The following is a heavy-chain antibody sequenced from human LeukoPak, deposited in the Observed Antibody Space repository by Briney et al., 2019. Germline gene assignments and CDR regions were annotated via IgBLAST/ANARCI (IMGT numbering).Heavy chain of an antibody. D-gene: IGHD3-3*01. CDR2: IYYSGST. Sequence: SETLSLTCTVSGDSISSSSYYWGWIRQPPGKGLETIGSIYYSGSTYYNPSLKSRVTISVDTSKNQFSLKLSSVTAADTAVYYCARHVGDFWSGYAAINWFDPWGQGTLVTFSS. V-gene: IGHV4-39*01. CDR1: GDSISSSSYY. CDR3: ARHVGDFWSGYAAINWFDP. J-gene: IGHJ5*02.